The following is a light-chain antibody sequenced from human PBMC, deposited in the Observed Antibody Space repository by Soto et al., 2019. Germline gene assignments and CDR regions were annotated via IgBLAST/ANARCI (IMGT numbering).Light chain of an antibody. CDR3: SSYAGSNNLGV. J-gene: IGLJ3*02. CDR2: EVS. V-gene: IGLV2-8*01. CDR1: SSDVGGYNY. Sequence: QSALTQPPSASGSRGQSVTISCTGTSSDVGGYNYVSWYQQHPGKAPKLMISEVSKRPSGVPDRFSGSKSGNTAPLTVSGLQPEDEADYYCSSYAGSNNLGVFGGGTKLAVL.